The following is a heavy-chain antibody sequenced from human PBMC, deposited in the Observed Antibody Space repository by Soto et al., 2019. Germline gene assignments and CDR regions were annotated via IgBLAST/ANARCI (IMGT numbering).Heavy chain of an antibody. CDR3: VRRGMDV. CDR2: IYPDASAT. Sequence: VESLKISCKGSEYISSDNWIACVRQTPVKGLEWVGLIYPDASATTYSPSFRGQVTMSADKSISTAYLHWDSLKASDTATYYCVRRGMDVWGQGTTVTVSS. V-gene: IGHV5-51*01. CDR1: EYISSDNW. J-gene: IGHJ6*02.